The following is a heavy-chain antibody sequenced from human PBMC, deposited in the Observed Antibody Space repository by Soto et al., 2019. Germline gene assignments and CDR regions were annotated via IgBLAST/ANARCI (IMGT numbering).Heavy chain of an antibody. Sequence: ASVKVSCKAPGGTFSSYAISWVRQAPGQGLEWMGGIIPIFGTANYAQKFQGRVTITADESTSTAYMELSSLRSEDTAVYYCASCHGGSCLARLDYWGQGTLVTVSS. D-gene: IGHD2-15*01. CDR2: IIPIFGTA. J-gene: IGHJ4*02. CDR3: ASCHGGSCLARLDY. CDR1: GGTFSSYA. V-gene: IGHV1-69*13.